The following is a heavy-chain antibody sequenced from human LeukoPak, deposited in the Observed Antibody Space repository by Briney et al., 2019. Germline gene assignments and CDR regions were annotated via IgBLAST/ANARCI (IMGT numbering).Heavy chain of an antibody. J-gene: IGHJ4*02. CDR2: IIPIFGTA. Sequence: GASVKVSCKASGYTFTCYSMHWVRQAPGQGLEWMGGIIPIFGTANYAQKFQGRVTITADESTGTAYMELSSLRSEDTAVYYCARGLSPPRYYDINREPYWGQGTLVTVSS. D-gene: IGHD3-22*01. CDR1: GYTFTCYS. CDR3: ARGLSPPRYYDINREPY. V-gene: IGHV1-69*13.